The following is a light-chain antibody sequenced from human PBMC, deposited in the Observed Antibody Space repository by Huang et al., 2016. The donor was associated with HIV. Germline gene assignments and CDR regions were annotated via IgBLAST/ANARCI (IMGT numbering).Light chain of an antibody. CDR1: QSVSSN. CDR3: QQYNNWPPIT. Sequence: EIVMTQSPATLSVSPGEGAPLSCRASQSVSSNLAWYQQKPGQAPRLLIYGASTRATGIPARFSGSGAGTEFTLTISSLQSEDFAVYYCQQYNNWPPITFGQGTRLEIK. V-gene: IGKV3-15*01. CDR2: GAS. J-gene: IGKJ5*01.